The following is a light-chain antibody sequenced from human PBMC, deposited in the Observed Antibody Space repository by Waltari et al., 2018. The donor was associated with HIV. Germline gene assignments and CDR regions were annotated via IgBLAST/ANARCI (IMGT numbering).Light chain of an antibody. CDR1: QDIHNH. Sequence: IHLTQSPSSLSASVGGTVTITCRSSQDIHNHLVWYQQKPGKVPRLLIYSASTLQSGVSSRFSGSGSGTTFTLTLSSLQSEDVATYYCQQNNSAPLTFGGGTKVEI. CDR3: QQNNSAPLT. V-gene: IGKV1-27*01. J-gene: IGKJ4*01. CDR2: SAS.